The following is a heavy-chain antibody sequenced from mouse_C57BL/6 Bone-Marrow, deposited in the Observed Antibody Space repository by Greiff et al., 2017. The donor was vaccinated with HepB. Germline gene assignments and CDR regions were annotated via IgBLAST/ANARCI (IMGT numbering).Heavy chain of an antibody. V-gene: IGHV1-62-2*01. CDR2: FYPGSGSI. CDR1: GYTFTEYT. J-gene: IGHJ4*01. CDR3: ARDRSPYVNYRVYAMEY. D-gene: IGHD2-1*01. Sequence: VQLQQSGAELVKPGASVKLSCKASGYTFTEYTIHWVKQRSGQGLEWIGWFYPGSGSIKYNEKFKDKATLTADKSSSTVYMELSRLTSEDSAVYFCARDRSPYVNYRVYAMEYWGQGTSVTVSA.